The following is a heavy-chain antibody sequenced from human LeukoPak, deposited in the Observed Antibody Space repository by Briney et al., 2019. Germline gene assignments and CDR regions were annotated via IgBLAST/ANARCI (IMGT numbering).Heavy chain of an antibody. Sequence: PSETLSLTCTVSGGSISSSSYYWGWIRQPPGKGLEWIGSIYYSGSTYYNPSLKSRVTISVDTSKNQFSLKLSSVTAADTAVYYCARDPKGEGWLNWFDPWGQGTLVTVSS. CDR3: ARDPKGEGWLNWFDP. CDR2: IYYSGST. D-gene: IGHD1-26*01. J-gene: IGHJ5*02. CDR1: GGSISSSSYY. V-gene: IGHV4-39*07.